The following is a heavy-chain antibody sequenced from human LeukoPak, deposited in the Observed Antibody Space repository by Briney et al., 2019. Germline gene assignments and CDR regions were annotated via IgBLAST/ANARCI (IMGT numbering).Heavy chain of an antibody. D-gene: IGHD6-13*01. CDR1: GYTFTNYY. CDR3: ARDRGIAAAATGWFDP. CDR2: FNPSGGST. V-gene: IGHV1-46*01. Sequence: GASVKVSCKASGYTFTNYYMHWLRQAPGQGLEWVGVFNPSGGSTSYAQKFQGRVTMTRDMSTSTVYMELSSLRSEDTAVYYCARDRGIAAAATGWFDPWGQGTLVTVSS. J-gene: IGHJ5*02.